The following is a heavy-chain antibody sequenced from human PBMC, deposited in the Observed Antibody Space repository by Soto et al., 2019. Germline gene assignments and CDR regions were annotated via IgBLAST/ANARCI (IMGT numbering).Heavy chain of an antibody. CDR3: AKDPSDHSPTQTYYYDSSGYYYRVY. J-gene: IGHJ4*02. CDR2: ISYDGSNK. V-gene: IGHV3-30*18. CDR1: GFTFSSYG. Sequence: QVQLVESGGGVVQPGRSLRLSCAASGFTFSSYGVHWVRQAPGKGLEWVAVISYDGSNKYYADSVKGRFTISRDNSKNTLYLQMNSLRAEDTAVYYCAKDPSDHSPTQTYYYDSSGYYYRVYWGQGTLVTVSS. D-gene: IGHD3-22*01.